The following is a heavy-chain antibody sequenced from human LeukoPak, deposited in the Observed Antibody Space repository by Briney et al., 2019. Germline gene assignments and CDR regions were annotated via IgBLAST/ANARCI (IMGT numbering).Heavy chain of an antibody. J-gene: IGHJ6*02. CDR3: ARARVVPAALTSNYYYYGMDV. CDR1: GGSFSGYY. V-gene: IGHV4-34*01. D-gene: IGHD2-2*01. Sequence: SETLSLPCAVYGGSFSGYYWSWIRQPPGKGLEWIGEINHSGSTNYNPSLKSRVTISVDTSKNQFSLKLSSVTAADTAVYYCARARVVPAALTSNYYYYGMDVWGQGTTVTVSS. CDR2: INHSGST.